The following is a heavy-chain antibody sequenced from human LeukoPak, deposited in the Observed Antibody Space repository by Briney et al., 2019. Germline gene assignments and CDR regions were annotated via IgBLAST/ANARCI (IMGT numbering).Heavy chain of an antibody. J-gene: IGHJ4*02. CDR1: GFTFSSYW. Sequence: GGSLRRSCAASGFTFSSYWMHWVRQAPGKGLVWDSRINSDGSSTSYADSVKGRFTISRDNAKNTLYLQMNSLRAEDTAVYYCARLLARGSGTIWGQGTLVTVSS. D-gene: IGHD3-10*01. V-gene: IGHV3-74*01. CDR2: INSDGSST. CDR3: ARLLARGSGTI.